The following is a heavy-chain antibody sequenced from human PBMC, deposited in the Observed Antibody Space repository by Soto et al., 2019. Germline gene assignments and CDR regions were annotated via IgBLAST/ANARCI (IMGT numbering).Heavy chain of an antibody. J-gene: IGHJ4*02. CDR1: GFTFSGSA. D-gene: IGHD4-17*01. CDR3: TTVYGDYNG. Sequence: EVQLVESGGGLVQPGGSLKLSCAASGFTFSGSAMHWVRQASGKGLEWVGRIRSKANSYATAYAASVKGRFTISRDDSKNTAYLQMNSLKTEDTAVYYCTTVYGDYNGWCQGTLVTVSS. CDR2: IRSKANSYAT. V-gene: IGHV3-73*01.